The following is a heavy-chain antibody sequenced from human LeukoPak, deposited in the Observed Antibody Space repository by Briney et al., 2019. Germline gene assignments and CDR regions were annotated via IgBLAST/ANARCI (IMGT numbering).Heavy chain of an antibody. Sequence: GGSLRLSCAASGFTFSGSAMHWFRQASGKGLEWVGRIRSKANSYATAYAASVKGRFTISRDDSKNTAYLQMNSLKTEDTAVYYCTRHSDYYGSGSCYRGPDYWGQGTLVTVSS. CDR3: TRHSDYYGSGSCYRGPDY. J-gene: IGHJ4*02. CDR2: IRSKANSYAT. D-gene: IGHD3-10*01. V-gene: IGHV3-73*01. CDR1: GFTFSGSA.